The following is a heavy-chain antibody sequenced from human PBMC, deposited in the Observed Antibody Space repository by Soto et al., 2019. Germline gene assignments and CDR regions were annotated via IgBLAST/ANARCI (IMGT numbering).Heavy chain of an antibody. J-gene: IGHJ6*02. Sequence: LRLSCAASGFTFSSYAMSWVRQAPGKGLEWVSAISGSGGSTYYADSVKSRFTISRDNSKNTLYLQMNSLRAEDTAVYYCAKDHAPYYYYGMDVWGQGTTVTVSS. CDR1: GFTFSSYA. CDR2: ISGSGGST. CDR3: AKDHAPYYYYGMDV. V-gene: IGHV3-23*01.